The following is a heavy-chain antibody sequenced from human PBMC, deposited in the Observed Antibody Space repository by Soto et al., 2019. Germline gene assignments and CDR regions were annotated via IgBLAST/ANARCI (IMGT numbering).Heavy chain of an antibody. CDR1: GGSLSSYY. D-gene: IGHD3-10*01. CDR2: IYYSGST. Sequence: TLSLTCTVSGGSLSSYYWSWIRQPPGKGLEWIGYIYYSGSTNYNPSLKSRVTISVDTSKNQFSLKLSSVTAADTAVYYCARERFGELFDYMDVWGKGTTVTVSS. V-gene: IGHV4-59*01. J-gene: IGHJ6*03. CDR3: ARERFGELFDYMDV.